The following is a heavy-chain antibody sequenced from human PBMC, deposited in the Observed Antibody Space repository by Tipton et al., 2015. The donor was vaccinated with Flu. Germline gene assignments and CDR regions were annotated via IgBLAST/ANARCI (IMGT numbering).Heavy chain of an antibody. CDR1: GFTVSANY. CDR3: VRVSGVVGAFYDS. CDR2: LYSGGLT. J-gene: IGHJ4*02. V-gene: IGHV3-66*01. Sequence: SLRLSCAVSGFTVSANYMSWVRQSPGKGLEWVAILYSGGLTHYGIFVKGRFSISRDDSKNTVSLQMNSLTAEDSAVYYCVRVSGVVGAFYDSWGLGTPVTVSS. D-gene: IGHD1-26*01.